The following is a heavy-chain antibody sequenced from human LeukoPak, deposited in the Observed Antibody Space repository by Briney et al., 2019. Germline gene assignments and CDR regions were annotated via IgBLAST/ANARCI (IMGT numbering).Heavy chain of an antibody. J-gene: IGHJ4*02. CDR2: ICFDGSTK. CDR3: ATLPRTYGPLDY. CDR1: GFTFSSYG. Sequence: TGGSLRLSCAASGFTFSSYGMHWVRQAPGKGLECVAAICFDGSTKYYGDSVKGRFTISRDNSRDTLYLQMNSLRAEDTAVYYCATLPRTYGPLDYRGQGTLVTVSS. D-gene: IGHD1-7*01. V-gene: IGHV3-33*01.